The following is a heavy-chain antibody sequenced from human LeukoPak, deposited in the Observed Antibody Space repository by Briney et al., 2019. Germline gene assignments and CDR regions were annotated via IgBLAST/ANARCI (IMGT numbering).Heavy chain of an antibody. CDR2: IYYSGST. D-gene: IGHD2-2*01. V-gene: IGHV4-59*08. Sequence: SETLSLTCTVSGGSISSYYWSWIRQPPGKGLEWIGYIYYSGSTNYNPSLKSRVTISVDTSKNQFSLKLSSVTAADTAVYYCARHDRCSSTSCSLYYFDYWGQGTLVTVSS. J-gene: IGHJ4*02. CDR3: ARHDRCSSTSCSLYYFDY. CDR1: GGSISSYY.